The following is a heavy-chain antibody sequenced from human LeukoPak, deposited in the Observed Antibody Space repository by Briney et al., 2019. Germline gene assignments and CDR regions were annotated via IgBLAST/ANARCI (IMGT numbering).Heavy chain of an antibody. Sequence: ASLKVSCKASGYTFTSYDINWVRQATGQGLEWMGWMNPNSGNTGYAQKFQGRVTMTRNTSISTAYMELSSLRSEDTAVYYCARGGDYDILTGYYHWGQGTLVTVSS. CDR2: MNPNSGNT. CDR1: GYTFTSYD. J-gene: IGHJ4*02. D-gene: IGHD3-9*01. CDR3: ARGGDYDILTGYYH. V-gene: IGHV1-8*01.